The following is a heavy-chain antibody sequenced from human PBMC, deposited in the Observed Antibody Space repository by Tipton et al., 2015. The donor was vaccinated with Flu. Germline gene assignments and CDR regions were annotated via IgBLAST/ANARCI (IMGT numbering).Heavy chain of an antibody. D-gene: IGHD4-11*01. Sequence: LRLSCTVSETSVSSFYWSWIRQAPGKGLEWIANIHYSRGTNYNPSLKSRVTISVDRSKNQISLKLTSVTAADTAVYYCARRDYSNYVSDPKSWFDPWGQGTLVAVSS. V-gene: IGHV4-59*08. CDR2: IHYSRGT. J-gene: IGHJ5*02. CDR1: ETSVSSFY. CDR3: ARRDYSNYVSDPKSWFDP.